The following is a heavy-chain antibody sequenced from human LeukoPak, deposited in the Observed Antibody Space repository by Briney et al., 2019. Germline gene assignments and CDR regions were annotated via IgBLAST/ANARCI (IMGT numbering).Heavy chain of an antibody. V-gene: IGHV3-21*01. CDR1: GFTFTGHN. D-gene: IGHD3-22*01. CDR3: ARDFQGANDNYYDSSGYPPGAFDI. Sequence: PGGSLRLSCAAYGFTFTGHNMIWVRQAPGKGLEWVSSISSSSSYIYYADSVKGRFTISRDNAKNSLYLQMNSLRAEDTAVYYCARDFQGANDNYYDSSGYPPGAFDIWGQGTMVTVSS. J-gene: IGHJ3*02. CDR2: ISSSSSYI.